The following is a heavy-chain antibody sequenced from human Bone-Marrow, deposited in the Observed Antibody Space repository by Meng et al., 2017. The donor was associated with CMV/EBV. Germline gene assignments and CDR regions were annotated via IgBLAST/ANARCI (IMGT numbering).Heavy chain of an antibody. D-gene: IGHD6-19*01. V-gene: IGHV4-31*03. CDR1: GGSISSGGYY. Sequence: SETLSLTCTVSGGSISSGGYYWSWIRQHPGKGLEWIGYIYYSGSTYYNPSLKSRVTISVDTSKNQFSLKLSSVTAADTAVYYCARDLISSWYPYYFDYWGQGTLVTVSS. CDR2: IYYSGST. J-gene: IGHJ4*02. CDR3: ARDLISSWYPYYFDY.